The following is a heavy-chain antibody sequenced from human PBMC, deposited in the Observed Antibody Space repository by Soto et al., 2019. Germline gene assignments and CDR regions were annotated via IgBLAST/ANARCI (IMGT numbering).Heavy chain of an antibody. CDR2: TYYRSNWSN. V-gene: IGHV6-1*01. J-gene: IGHJ3*02. D-gene: IGHD2-2*01. CDR3: VRESYPAKAFDI. Sequence: SQTLSLTCAISGDSVSSNRAAWNWIRQSPSRGLEWLGRTYYRSNWSNDYAVSVKSRISINPDTSKNSLSLQMNGLRAEDTAVYFCVRESYPAKAFDIWGQGTMVTVSS. CDR1: GDSVSSNRAA.